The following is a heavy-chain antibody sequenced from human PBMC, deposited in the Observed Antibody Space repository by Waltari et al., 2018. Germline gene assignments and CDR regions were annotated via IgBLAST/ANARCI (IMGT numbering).Heavy chain of an antibody. D-gene: IGHD5-12*01. CDR1: GFTFSSYA. V-gene: IGHV3-23*04. CDR2: ISGSGGST. CDR3: AKVLGYANDY. J-gene: IGHJ4*02. Sequence: EVQLVESGGGLVQPGGSMRLSGAASGFTFSSYALSWVRQAPGNGLEWVSGISGSGGSTYYADSVKGRFTISRDNSKNTLYLQMNSLRAEDTAVYYCAKVLGYANDYWGQGTLVTVSS.